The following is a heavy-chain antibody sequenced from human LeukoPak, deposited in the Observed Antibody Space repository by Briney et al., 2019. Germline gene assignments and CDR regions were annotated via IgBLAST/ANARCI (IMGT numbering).Heavy chain of an antibody. CDR3: TRDRSRAEDD. CDR1: GFTFSGHR. Sequence: GGSLRLSCAASGFTFSGHRMSWVRQAPGKGLEWVANINQGGSDKYYVDSVKGRFTISRDNANNLLYLQMNSLRGEDTAVYYCTRDRSRAEDDWGQGTLVTVSS. CDR2: INQGGSDK. J-gene: IGHJ4*02. V-gene: IGHV3-7*01. D-gene: IGHD1-14*01.